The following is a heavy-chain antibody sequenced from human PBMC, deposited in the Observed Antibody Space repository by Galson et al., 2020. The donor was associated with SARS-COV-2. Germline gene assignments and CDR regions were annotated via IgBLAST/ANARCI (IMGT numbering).Heavy chain of an antibody. CDR2: INADNGNT. CDR1: GYTFTNYA. CDR3: ARDARGSSNYYGWIDP. J-gene: IGHJ5*02. D-gene: IGHD4-4*01. Sequence: ASVKVSCKASGYTFTNYAMHWVRQAPGQRLEWMGWINADNGNTKYSQKFQGRVTITRDTSANIVYMELSRLRSEDTAVYFCARDARGSSNYYGWIDPWGQGTLVTVSS. V-gene: IGHV1-3*01.